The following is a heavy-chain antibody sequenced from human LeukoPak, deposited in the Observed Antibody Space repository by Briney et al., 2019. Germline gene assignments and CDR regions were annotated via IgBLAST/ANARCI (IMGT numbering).Heavy chain of an antibody. CDR3: ARPVETGTTGYYYGMDV. CDR1: GYTFTGYY. Sequence: ASVKVSCKASGYTFTGYYMHWVRQAPGQGLEWMGWISAYNGNTNYAQKLQGRVTMTTDTSTSTAYMELRSLRSDDTAVYYCARPVETGTTGYYYGMDVWGQGTTVTVSS. CDR2: ISAYNGNT. J-gene: IGHJ6*02. V-gene: IGHV1-18*04. D-gene: IGHD1-1*01.